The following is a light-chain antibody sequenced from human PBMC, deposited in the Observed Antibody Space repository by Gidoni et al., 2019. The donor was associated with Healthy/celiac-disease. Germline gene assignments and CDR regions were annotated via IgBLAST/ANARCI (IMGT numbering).Light chain of an antibody. J-gene: IGKJ4*01. CDR1: QSVSSF. CDR2: DAS. Sequence: EILLTQSPATLSLSPGERATLSCRASQSVSSFLAWYQQKPGQAPRLLIYDASNRATGIPARFSGSGSGTDFTLTISSREPEDFAVYYCQQRSNWPRTFGGGTKVEIK. CDR3: QQRSNWPRT. V-gene: IGKV3-11*01.